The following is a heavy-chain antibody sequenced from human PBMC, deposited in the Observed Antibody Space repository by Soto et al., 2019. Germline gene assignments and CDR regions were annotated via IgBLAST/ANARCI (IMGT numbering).Heavy chain of an antibody. CDR1: GGSITSSY. D-gene: IGHD2-8*02. CDR3: ARDRTAGGGGDYYYYGMDV. CDR2: IYDTGISGYTPST. J-gene: IGHJ6*02. V-gene: IGHV4-59*01. Sequence: SETLSLTCTVSGGSITSSYWSWIRRPPGKGLEWIAYIYDTGISGYTPSTSYNPSLKSRVTISVDTSKNQFSLKLSSVTAADTAVYYCARDRTAGGGGDYYYYGMDVWGQGTTVTVSS.